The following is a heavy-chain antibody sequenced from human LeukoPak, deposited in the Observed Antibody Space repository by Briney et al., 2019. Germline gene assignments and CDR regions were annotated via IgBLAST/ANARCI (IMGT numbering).Heavy chain of an antibody. V-gene: IGHV4-31*03. J-gene: IGHJ6*02. D-gene: IGHD5-12*01. CDR3: ARNRVATIALYYYYGMDV. CDR1: GGSISSGGYY. Sequence: SQTLSLTCTVSGGSISSGGYYWSWIRQHPGKGLEWIGYIYYSGSTYYNPSLKSRVTISVDTSKNQFSLKLSSVTAADTAVYYCARNRVATIALYYYYGMDVWGQGTTVTVSS. CDR2: IYYSGST.